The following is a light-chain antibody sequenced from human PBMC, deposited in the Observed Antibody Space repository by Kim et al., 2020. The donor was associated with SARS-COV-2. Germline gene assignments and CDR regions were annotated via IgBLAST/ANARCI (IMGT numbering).Light chain of an antibody. CDR1: QSVSSH. J-gene: IGKJ1*01. Sequence: EIVFTQSPATLSLSPGERATLSCRASQSVSSHVAWYQHKFGQAPRLLIYDASNRATGIPARFSGSGSGTDFTLTISSLEPEDFAVYYCQQRNIWPRTFGQGTKVEIK. CDR2: DAS. V-gene: IGKV3-11*01. CDR3: QQRNIWPRT.